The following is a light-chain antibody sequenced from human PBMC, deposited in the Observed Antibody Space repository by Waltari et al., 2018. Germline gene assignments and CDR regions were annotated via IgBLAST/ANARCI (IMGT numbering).Light chain of an antibody. CDR2: NAS. Sequence: EIVLTQSPGTLSFSPGERATLSCRASQAICNSYLAWYQQKPGQAPRLLIYNASLRGTGIPDKFSGSGSGTDFTLTISRLEPEDFAVYYCQQYGSPPRTFGQGTKVEIK. CDR1: QAICNSY. CDR3: QQYGSPPRT. J-gene: IGKJ1*01. V-gene: IGKV3-20*01.